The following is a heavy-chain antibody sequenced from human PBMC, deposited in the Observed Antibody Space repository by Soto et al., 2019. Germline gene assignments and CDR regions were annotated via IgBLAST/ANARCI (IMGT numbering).Heavy chain of an antibody. J-gene: IGHJ1*01. Sequence: SETLSLTCTVSGGSISSFHSSWIRQPPGKGLEWIGFISNSGSTNYNPSLKTRVTISLDTSKNRFSLKLSSVSAADTAVYYCARGVVVASTGFQHWGQGTLI. V-gene: IGHV4-59*01. D-gene: IGHD2-15*01. CDR2: ISNSGST. CDR1: GGSISSFH. CDR3: ARGVVVASTGFQH.